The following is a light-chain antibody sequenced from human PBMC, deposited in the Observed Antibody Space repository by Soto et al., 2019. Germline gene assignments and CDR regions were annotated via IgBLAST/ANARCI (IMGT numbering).Light chain of an antibody. CDR2: WAS. Sequence: DIVMTQSPDSLAVSLGERTTINCKSSQSLFYSSNNKNFLAWYQQKAGQPPKLLIYWASTRESGVPYRFSGSGSGAEFNLTITSLQAEDAGVYYCQHYYTTPRTFGQGTRLEI. V-gene: IGKV4-1*01. CDR1: QSLFYSSNNKNF. CDR3: QHYYTTPRT. J-gene: IGKJ2*01.